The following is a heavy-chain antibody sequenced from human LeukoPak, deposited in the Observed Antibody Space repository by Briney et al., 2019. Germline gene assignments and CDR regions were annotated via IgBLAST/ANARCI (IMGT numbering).Heavy chain of an antibody. J-gene: IGHJ4*02. CDR3: ARVRDADGEEVDY. CDR1: GFTLSNFG. V-gene: IGHV3-30*02. Sequence: PGRSLRLSCAASGFTLSNFGIHWVRQAPGKGREWGAFIRYDESNKYYADSVEGRFTICRDNSEHTLYRQMNSLRAEDTAVYYCARVRDADGEEVDYWGQGTLVTVSS. CDR2: IRYDESNK. D-gene: IGHD4-17*01.